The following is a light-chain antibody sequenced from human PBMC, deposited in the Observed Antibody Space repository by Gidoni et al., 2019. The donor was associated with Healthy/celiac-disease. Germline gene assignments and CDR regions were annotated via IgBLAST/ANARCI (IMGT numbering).Light chain of an antibody. Sequence: QSVLTQPPSVSEAPRQRVTISCSGISTNIGHNAVNWYQQLPGKAPKLLIYYDDLLPSGVSDRFSGSKSGTSASLAISGLQSEDEADYYCAAWDDSLNGYVFGTGTKVTVL. J-gene: IGLJ1*01. CDR2: YDD. CDR3: AAWDDSLNGYV. CDR1: STNIGHNA. V-gene: IGLV1-36*01.